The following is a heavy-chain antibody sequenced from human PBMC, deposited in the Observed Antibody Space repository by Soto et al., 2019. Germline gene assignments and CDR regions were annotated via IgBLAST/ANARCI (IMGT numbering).Heavy chain of an antibody. CDR3: ARDDYYDSSRYFFGY. CDR2: INSDGSRT. J-gene: IGHJ4*02. Sequence: GGSLRLSCAASGFTFSTYWMHWVRQAPGKGLVWVSRINSDGSRTSYADSVKGRFTISRDNAKNTLYLQMYTLSAEDTAVYYCARDDYYDSSRYFFGYWGQGTLVIVSS. CDR1: GFTFSTYW. V-gene: IGHV3-74*01. D-gene: IGHD3-22*01.